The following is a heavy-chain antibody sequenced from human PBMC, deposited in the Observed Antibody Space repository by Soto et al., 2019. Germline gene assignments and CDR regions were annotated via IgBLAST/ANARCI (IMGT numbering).Heavy chain of an antibody. CDR3: ATLRIQLWPYYYYYGMDV. V-gene: IGHV4-39*01. D-gene: IGHD5-18*01. J-gene: IGHJ6*02. CDR2: IYYSGST. CDR1: GGSISSSSYY. Sequence: SETLSLTCTVSGGSISSSSYYWGWIRQPPGKGLEWIGSIYYSGSTYYNPSLKSRVTISVDTSKNQFSLKLSSVTAADTAVYYCATLRIQLWPYYYYYGMDVWGQGTTVTSP.